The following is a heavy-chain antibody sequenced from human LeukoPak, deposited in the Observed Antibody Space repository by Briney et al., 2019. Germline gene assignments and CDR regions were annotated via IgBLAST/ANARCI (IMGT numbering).Heavy chain of an antibody. J-gene: IGHJ4*02. D-gene: IGHD3-22*01. CDR2: MSPNSGNT. CDR1: GYTFTSYD. CDR3: ARGDSSGAPIVY. V-gene: IGHV1-8*01. Sequence: GASVKVSCKTSGYTFTSYDINWVRQATGQGLEWMGYMSPNSGNTGYAQKFQGRVTMTRNTSINTAYMELSSLRSEDTAVYYCARGDSSGAPIVYWGQGTLVTVSS.